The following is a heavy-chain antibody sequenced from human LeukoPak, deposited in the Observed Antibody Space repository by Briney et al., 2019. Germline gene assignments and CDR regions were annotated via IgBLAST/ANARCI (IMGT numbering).Heavy chain of an antibody. D-gene: IGHD6-13*01. CDR1: GGTFSSYA. V-gene: IGHV1-69*04. Sequence: SVKVSCKASGGTFSSYAISWVRQAPGQGLEWMGRIIPILGIANYAQKFQGRVTITADKSTSTAYMELSSLRSEDTAVYYCARDPAAAADYYYGMDVWGQGTTVTVSS. CDR2: IIPILGIA. J-gene: IGHJ6*02. CDR3: ARDPAAAADYYYGMDV.